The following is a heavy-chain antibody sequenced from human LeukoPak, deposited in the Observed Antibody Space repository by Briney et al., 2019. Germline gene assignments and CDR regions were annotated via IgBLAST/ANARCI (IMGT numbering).Heavy chain of an antibody. CDR2: ISYDGSNK. CDR1: GFTFSSYA. V-gene: IGHV3-30-3*01. D-gene: IGHD4-17*01. Sequence: PGRSLRPSCAASGFTFSSYAMHWVRQAPGKGLEWVAVISYDGSNKYYADSVKGRFTISRDNSENTLYLQMNSLRAEDTAVYYCARAPTVSQGDYWGQGTLVTVSS. CDR3: ARAPTVSQGDY. J-gene: IGHJ4*02.